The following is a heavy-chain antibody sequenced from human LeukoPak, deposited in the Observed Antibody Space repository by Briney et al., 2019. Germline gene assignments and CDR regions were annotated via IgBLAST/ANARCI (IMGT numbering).Heavy chain of an antibody. V-gene: IGHV3-21*01. CDR3: ARDKIQEYQLLSPFDY. CDR1: GFTFSSYS. J-gene: IGHJ4*02. Sequence: GRSLRLSCAASGFTFSSYSMNWVRQPPGKGLEWVSSIRSSSSYIYYADSVKGRFTISRDNAKNSLYLQMNSLRAEDTAVYYCARDKIQEYQLLSPFDYWGQGTLVTVSS. D-gene: IGHD2-2*01. CDR2: IRSSSSYI.